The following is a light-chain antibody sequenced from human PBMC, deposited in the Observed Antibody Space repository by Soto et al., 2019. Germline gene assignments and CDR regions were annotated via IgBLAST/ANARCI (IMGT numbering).Light chain of an antibody. Sequence: EIVLTQSPATLSLSPGERATLSCRASQSVSSYLAWYQQKPGRAPRLLIYDGSNRATGIPARFSGSGSGTDFPLTISSLEPEDFAVYYCQQRSNWPLFTFGPGTKVDIK. V-gene: IGKV3-11*01. J-gene: IGKJ3*01. CDR1: QSVSSY. CDR3: QQRSNWPLFT. CDR2: DGS.